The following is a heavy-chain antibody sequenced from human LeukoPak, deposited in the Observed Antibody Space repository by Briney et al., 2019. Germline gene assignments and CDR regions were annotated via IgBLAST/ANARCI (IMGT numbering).Heavy chain of an antibody. J-gene: IGHJ5*02. Sequence: SETLSLTCTVSGGSVSSYYWSWIRQSPGKGLEWIGEINHSGSTNYNPSLKSRVTISVDTSKNQFSLKLSSVTAADTAVYYCARQIPVLRYFDWIYNWFDPWGQGTLVTVSS. V-gene: IGHV4-34*01. CDR2: INHSGST. D-gene: IGHD3-9*01. CDR1: GGSVSSYY. CDR3: ARQIPVLRYFDWIYNWFDP.